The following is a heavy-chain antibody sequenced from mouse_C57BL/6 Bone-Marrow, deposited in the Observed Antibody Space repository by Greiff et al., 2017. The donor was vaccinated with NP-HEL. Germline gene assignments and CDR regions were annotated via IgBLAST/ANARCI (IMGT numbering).Heavy chain of an antibody. Sequence: VQLQQSGPGLVKPSQSLSLTCSVTGYSITSGYYWNWIRQFPGNKLEWMGYISYDGSNNYNPSLKNRISITRDTSKNQFFLKLNSVTTEDTATYYCARNYYDYDGDDYWGQGTTLTVSS. J-gene: IGHJ2*01. CDR2: ISYDGSN. CDR3: ARNYYDYDGDDY. CDR1: GYSITSGYY. D-gene: IGHD2-4*01. V-gene: IGHV3-6*01.